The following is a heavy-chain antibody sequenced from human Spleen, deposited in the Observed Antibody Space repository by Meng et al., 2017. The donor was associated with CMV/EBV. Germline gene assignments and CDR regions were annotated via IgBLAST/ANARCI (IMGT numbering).Heavy chain of an antibody. V-gene: IGHV4-39*01. Sequence: SETLSLTCSVSGASINTENYYWGWIRQPPGKGLEWVGRAHYSGSTNSNPSLGGRVTISADTSNNQFSLRLHSVTAADTAVYYCARQLAPNWADMTENFDYWGQGLLVTVSS. J-gene: IGHJ4*02. CDR2: AHYSGST. CDR3: ARQLAPNWADMTENFDY. CDR1: GASINTENYY. D-gene: IGHD7-27*01.